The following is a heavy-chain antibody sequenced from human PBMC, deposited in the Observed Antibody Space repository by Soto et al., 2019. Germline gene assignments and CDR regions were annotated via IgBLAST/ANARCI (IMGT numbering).Heavy chain of an antibody. CDR1: EFMFSGYS. CDR2: ICSRSQTI. J-gene: IGHJ4*02. V-gene: IGHV3-48*02. CDR3: VREDIMGTRSFDY. D-gene: IGHD1-26*01. Sequence: PGESLKISCGVSEFMFSGYSMNWVRQAPGKGLEWLSYICSRSQTIFYADSVKGRFTISRDNSKHSLYLQMNSLRDEDTAVYFCVREDIMGTRSFDYWGQGTLVTVSS.